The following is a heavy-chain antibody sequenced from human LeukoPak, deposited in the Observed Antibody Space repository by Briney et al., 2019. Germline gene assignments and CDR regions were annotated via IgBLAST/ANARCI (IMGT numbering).Heavy chain of an antibody. CDR1: GYTFNSYD. CDR3: ASMVRDSSGWFGFDY. J-gene: IGHJ4*02. D-gene: IGHD6-19*01. CDR2: MNPNSGNT. Sequence: GASVKVSCKASGYTFNSYDINWVRQATGQGLEWMGWMNPNSGNTGYAQKFQGRVTMTRNTSISTAYMELSSLRSEDTAVYYCASMVRDSSGWFGFDYWGQGTLVTVSS. V-gene: IGHV1-8*01.